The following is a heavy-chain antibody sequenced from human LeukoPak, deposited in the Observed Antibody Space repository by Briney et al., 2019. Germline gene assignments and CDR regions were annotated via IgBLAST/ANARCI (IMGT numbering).Heavy chain of an antibody. CDR2: ITGSGGST. Sequence: GGSLRLSCAPSGFTFDNFAMTWVRQAPGKGLEWVSEITGSGGSTYYADSVKGRFTISRDNSKNTLYLQMNSLRAEDTAIYYCARELFDFDYWGQGTLVTVSS. CDR3: ARELFDFDY. D-gene: IGHD3-10*01. J-gene: IGHJ4*02. CDR1: GFTFDNFA. V-gene: IGHV3-23*01.